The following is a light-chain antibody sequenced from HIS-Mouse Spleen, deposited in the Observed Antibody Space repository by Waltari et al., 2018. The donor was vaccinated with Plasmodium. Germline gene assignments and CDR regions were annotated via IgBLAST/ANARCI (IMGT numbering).Light chain of an antibody. J-gene: IGKJ4*01. CDR1: QGISSY. CDR3: QQFNSYPLT. Sequence: AIRMTQSPSSFSASTGDRVTITCRASQGISSYLAWYQQKPGNAPKLLIYAASTLQSGVPSRFSGSGSGTDFTLTISSLQPEDFATYYCQQFNSYPLTFGGGTKVEIK. CDR2: AAS. V-gene: IGKV1-8*01.